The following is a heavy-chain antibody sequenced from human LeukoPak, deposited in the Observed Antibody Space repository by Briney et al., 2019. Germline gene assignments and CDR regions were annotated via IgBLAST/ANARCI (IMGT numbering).Heavy chain of an antibody. CDR1: GFTFSSYW. CDR2: INSDGSST. J-gene: IGHJ5*02. D-gene: IGHD3-10*01. CDR3: ARDPVKVLWFGELLGVNWFDP. Sequence: GGSLRLSCAASGFTFSSYWMHWVRQALGKGLVWVSRINSDGSSTSYADSVKGRFTISRDNAKNTLYLQMNSLRAEDTAVYYCARDPVKVLWFGELLGVNWFDPWGQGTLVTVSS. V-gene: IGHV3-74*01.